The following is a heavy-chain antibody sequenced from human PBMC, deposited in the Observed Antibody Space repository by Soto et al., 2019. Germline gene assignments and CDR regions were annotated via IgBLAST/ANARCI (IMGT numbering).Heavy chain of an antibody. J-gene: IGHJ4*02. CDR2: INPSGGST. V-gene: IGHV1-46*01. D-gene: IGHD3-9*01. Sequence: QVQLVQSGAEVKKPGASVTISCKTSGYTFISYYIHWVRRAPGQGLEWMGIINPSGGSTSYAQKFQGRVTVTRDTSTSTVYMELSSLKSEDTAVYYCARDGGLVSPYYFDYWGQGTLVTVSS. CDR1: GYTFISYY. CDR3: ARDGGLVSPYYFDY.